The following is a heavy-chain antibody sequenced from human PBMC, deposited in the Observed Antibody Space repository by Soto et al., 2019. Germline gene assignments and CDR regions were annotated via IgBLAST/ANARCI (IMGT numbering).Heavy chain of an antibody. Sequence: QVQLVESGGGVVQPGRSLRLSCAASGFTFGVFGMHWVRQAPGKGLEWVAVISNDGSRDYFADSVKGRFAISRDNSKNTLWLQMNRLTPEDTAVYYCTKESDHHFSTSKWGFDSWGQGTLVTVSS. CDR3: TKESDHHFSTSKWGFDS. CDR1: GFTFGVFG. CDR2: ISNDGSRD. V-gene: IGHV3-30*18. D-gene: IGHD1-26*01. J-gene: IGHJ4*02.